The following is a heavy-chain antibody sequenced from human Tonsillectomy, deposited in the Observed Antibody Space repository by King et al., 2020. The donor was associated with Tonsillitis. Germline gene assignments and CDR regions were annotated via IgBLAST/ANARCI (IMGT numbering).Heavy chain of an antibody. V-gene: IGHV3-30*02. Sequence: EQLVQSGGGVVQPGGSLRLSCAASGFTFSSYGMHWVRQAPGKGLEWVTFIRYDGSDKYYADSVKGRFTISRDNSKNTVYLQMNSLRAEDTAVYYCAKEGSSGWYVTDYWGQGPLVTVPS. CDR1: GFTFSSYG. CDR2: IRYDGSDK. D-gene: IGHD6-19*01. CDR3: AKEGSSGWYVTDY. J-gene: IGHJ4*02.